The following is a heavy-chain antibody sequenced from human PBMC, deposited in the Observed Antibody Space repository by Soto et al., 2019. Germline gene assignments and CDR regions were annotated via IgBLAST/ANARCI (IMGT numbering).Heavy chain of an antibody. CDR2: ITPLLGMT. J-gene: IGHJ4*02. Sequence: QVQLVQSGAEVKKPGSSVKVSCKASGGSVNNFTISWVRQAPGQGLEWMGRITPLLGMTNYAQTFQGRVTFTADKATNTAYMDVTSLRSDDTAVYHCARDASVGDWGQGTLVTVSS. CDR3: ARDASVGD. D-gene: IGHD4-17*01. CDR1: GGSVNNFT. V-gene: IGHV1-69*02.